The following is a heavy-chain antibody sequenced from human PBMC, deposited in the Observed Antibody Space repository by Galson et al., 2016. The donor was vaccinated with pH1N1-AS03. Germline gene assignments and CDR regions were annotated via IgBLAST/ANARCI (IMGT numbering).Heavy chain of an antibody. CDR3: ARHERWFSSGWDIDS. CDR2: MYYTGST. D-gene: IGHD6-19*01. CDR1: GGYVSSSRNY. V-gene: IGHV4-39*01. J-gene: IGHJ4*02. Sequence: SETLSLTCTVSGGYVSSSRNYWGWIRQPPGKGLEWIGSMYYTGSTYKTPSLQSRATISVDTSKNQFSLKLISVTAADTAVYYCARHERWFSSGWDIDSWSLGTPVTVFS.